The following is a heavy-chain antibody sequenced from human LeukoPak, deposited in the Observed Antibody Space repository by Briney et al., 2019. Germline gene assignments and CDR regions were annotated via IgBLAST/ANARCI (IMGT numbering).Heavy chain of an antibody. V-gene: IGHV1-18*01. CDR2: ISAYNGNT. D-gene: IGHD2-2*01. Sequence: VKVSCKASGHTFTSYGISWVRQAPGQGLEWMGWISAYNGNTNYAQKFQGRVTMTTDTSTSTAYMELRSLRSDDTAVYYCARGHCSSTSCYRGVDYWGQGTLVTVSP. CDR3: ARGHCSSTSCYRGVDY. J-gene: IGHJ4*02. CDR1: GHTFTSYG.